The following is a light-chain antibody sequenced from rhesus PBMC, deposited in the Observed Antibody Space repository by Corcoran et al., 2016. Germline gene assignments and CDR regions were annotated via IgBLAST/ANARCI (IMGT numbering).Light chain of an antibody. CDR2: KIS. J-gene: IGKJ2*01. CDR1: SSMYSNH. V-gene: IGKV3-24*03. Sequence: EIVLTQSPTSMTVSQGERVTISCTASSSMYSNHFHWSHQKPGFPPRLLLYKISSLASGVPARFSVSGAGTSYTLTISSTEAEDAASYYCQQGNSTPYRFGQGTKVEI. CDR3: QQGNSTPYR.